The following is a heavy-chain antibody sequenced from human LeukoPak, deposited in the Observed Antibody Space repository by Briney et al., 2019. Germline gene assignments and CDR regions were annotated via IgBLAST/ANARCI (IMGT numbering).Heavy chain of an antibody. CDR3: ARDFPRYCSGGSCYDHDY. D-gene: IGHD2-15*01. J-gene: IGHJ4*02. CDR1: GYTFTGYY. V-gene: IGHV1-2*02. CDR2: INPNSGDT. Sequence: ASVKVSCKASGYTFTGYYMHWVRQAPGQGLEWMGWINPNSGDTNYAQKFQGRVTMTRDTSISTAYMELSRLRSDDTAVYYCARDFPRYCSGGSCYDHDYWGQGTLVTVSS.